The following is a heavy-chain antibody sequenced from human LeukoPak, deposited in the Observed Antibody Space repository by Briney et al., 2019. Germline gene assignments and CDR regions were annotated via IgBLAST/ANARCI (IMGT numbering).Heavy chain of an antibody. CDR1: GYTLTELS. V-gene: IGHV1-24*01. J-gene: IGHJ1*01. CDR2: FDPEDGET. D-gene: IGHD2-2*01. Sequence: ASVKVSCKVSGYTLTELSMHWVRQAPGKGLEWMGGFDPEDGETIYAQKFQGRVTMTEDTSTDTAYMELSSLRSEDTAVYYCATDIVVVPAARRDQHWGQGTLVTVSS. CDR3: ATDIVVVPAARRDQH.